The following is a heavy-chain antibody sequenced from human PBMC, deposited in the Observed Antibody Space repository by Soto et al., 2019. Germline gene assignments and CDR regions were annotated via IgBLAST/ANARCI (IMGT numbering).Heavy chain of an antibody. J-gene: IGHJ6*03. V-gene: IGHV1-46*03. CDR2: INPSGGTT. D-gene: IGHD2-2*01. CDR3: AMRSTEGAYYYMDV. Sequence: QVQLVQSGTEVKKPGASVKVSCKASGFTFTSYYMHWVQQAPGQGLEWMGIINPSGGTTTYAQNYQDRVTMTRDTSTSTVYMKLSSLRSEDTAVYYCAMRSTEGAYYYMDVWGKGTTVTVSS. CDR1: GFTFTSYY.